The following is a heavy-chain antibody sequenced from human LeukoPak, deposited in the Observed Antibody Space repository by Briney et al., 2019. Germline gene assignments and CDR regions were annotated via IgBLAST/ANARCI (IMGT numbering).Heavy chain of an antibody. V-gene: IGHV5-51*01. Sequence: GGVRPVPXKGREWMGIIYPGDSDTRYSPSCQGQVTISADKSIRTPYLQWSSLQASDTAMYYCARLSYSSSWRPFDYWGQGTLVTVSS. CDR2: IYPGDSDT. CDR3: ARLSYSSSWRPFDY. J-gene: IGHJ4*02. D-gene: IGHD6-13*01.